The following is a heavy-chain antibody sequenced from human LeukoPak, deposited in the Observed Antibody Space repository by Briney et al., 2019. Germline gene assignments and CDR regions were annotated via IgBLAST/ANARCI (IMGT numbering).Heavy chain of an antibody. CDR2: TYYSGSP. J-gene: IGHJ4*02. D-gene: IGHD1-26*01. CDR1: GRSISIYY. V-gene: IGHV4-59*01. Sequence: RSQSLSLTCTLAGRSISIYYWSWIRHPPRNGLEWNGYTYYSGSPNSHPSLKRRVTISVYTSKNRFSVELSSVTAADTAVYYCARWSGGDFDYWGQGTLVTVSS. CDR3: ARWSGGDFDY.